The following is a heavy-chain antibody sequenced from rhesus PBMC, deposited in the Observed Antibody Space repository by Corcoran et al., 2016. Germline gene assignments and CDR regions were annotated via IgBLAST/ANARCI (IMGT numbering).Heavy chain of an antibody. V-gene: IGHV4-80*01. J-gene: IGHJ4*01. CDR1: GGSFSRYW. CDR2: IYGNSGST. CDR3: ASVLRGLSYFDD. Sequence: QVQLQESGPGLVKPSETLSLTCAVSGGSFSRYWWSWVRQPPGKGLEWIGEIYGNSGSTNYNSSLKSRVTLSNDASKKQFSLRLSSVTAADTAVYYCASVLRGLSYFDDWGQGVLVTVSS.